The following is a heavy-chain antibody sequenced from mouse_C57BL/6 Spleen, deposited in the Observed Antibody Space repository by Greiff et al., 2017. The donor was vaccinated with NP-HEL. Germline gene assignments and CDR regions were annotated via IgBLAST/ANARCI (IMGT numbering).Heavy chain of an antibody. Sequence: EVQLQQSGPVLVKPGASVKMSCKASGYTFTDYYMNWVKQSHGKSLEWIGVINPYNGGTSYNQKFKGKATLTVDKSSSTAYMELNSLTSEDSAVYYCARDDYDGGLFAYWGQGTLVTVSA. CDR2: INPYNGGT. CDR3: ARDDYDGGLFAY. D-gene: IGHD2-4*01. J-gene: IGHJ3*01. CDR1: GYTFTDYY. V-gene: IGHV1-19*01.